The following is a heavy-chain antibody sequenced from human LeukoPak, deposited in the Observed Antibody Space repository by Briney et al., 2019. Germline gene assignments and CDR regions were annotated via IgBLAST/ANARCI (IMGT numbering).Heavy chain of an antibody. Sequence: GGSLRLSCAASGFTFSSYSINWVRQAPGKGLEWVSYISSSSSTIYYADSVKGRFTISRDNAKNSLYLQMNSLRAEDTAVYYCARSGYSSSWPFDYWGQGTLVTVSP. D-gene: IGHD6-13*01. CDR3: ARSGYSSSWPFDY. V-gene: IGHV3-48*04. J-gene: IGHJ4*02. CDR2: ISSSSSTI. CDR1: GFTFSSYS.